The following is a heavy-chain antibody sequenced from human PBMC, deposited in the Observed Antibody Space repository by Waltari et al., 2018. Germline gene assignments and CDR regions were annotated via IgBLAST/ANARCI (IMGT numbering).Heavy chain of an antibody. CDR2: TSDTGST. D-gene: IGHD6-13*01. CDR3: ARGSSSGWYGYFDY. J-gene: IGHJ4*02. CDR1: GGSINTYS. Sequence: QVQLQESGPGLVKPSETLSLTCTVPGGSINTYSWSWIRQPPGKGLEWIGYTSDTGSTNDNPSLKSRVTISVDTSKNQFSLKLSSVTAADTAVYYCARGSSSGWYGYFDYWGQGTRVTVSS. V-gene: IGHV4-59*01.